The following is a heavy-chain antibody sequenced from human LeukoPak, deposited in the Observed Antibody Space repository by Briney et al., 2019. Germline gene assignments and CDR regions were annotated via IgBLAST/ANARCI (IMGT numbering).Heavy chain of an antibody. CDR1: GFTFSSYG. V-gene: IGHV3-33*01. CDR2: IWYDGSNK. J-gene: IGHJ4*02. Sequence: GGSLRLSCAASGFTFSSYGMHWVRQAPGKGLEWVAVIWYDGSNKYYADSVKGRFTISRDNSKNTLYLQMNSLRAEDTAVYYCGRGSASGSYSPVDYWGQGTLVTVSS. D-gene: IGHD1-26*01. CDR3: GRGSASGSYSPVDY.